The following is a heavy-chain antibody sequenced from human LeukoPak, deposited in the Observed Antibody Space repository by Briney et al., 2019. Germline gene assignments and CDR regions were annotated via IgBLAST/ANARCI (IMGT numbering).Heavy chain of an antibody. CDR2: INPNSGGT. D-gene: IGHD2-2*01. V-gene: IGHV1-2*06. Sequence: ASVKVSCKXSGYTFTGYYMHWVRQAPGQGLEWMGRINPNSGGTNYAQKFQGRVTMTRDTSISTAYMELSRLRSDDTAVYYCAREVVPAAPHWFDPWGQGTLVTVSS. CDR3: AREVVPAAPHWFDP. J-gene: IGHJ5*02. CDR1: GYTFTGYY.